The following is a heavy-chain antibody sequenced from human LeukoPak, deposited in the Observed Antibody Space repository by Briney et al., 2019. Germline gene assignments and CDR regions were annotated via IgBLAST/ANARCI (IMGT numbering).Heavy chain of an antibody. D-gene: IGHD6-13*01. CDR1: GFTFSTYW. Sequence: TGGSLRLSCAASGFTFSTYWMHWVRQAPGKGLVWVSRVNGDGSSTNYADSVKGRFTISRDNAKNTLYLQMNSLRAEDTAAYYCARDGIAAVDFDYWGQGILVTVSS. CDR3: ARDGIAAVDFDY. CDR2: VNGDGSST. J-gene: IGHJ4*02. V-gene: IGHV3-74*01.